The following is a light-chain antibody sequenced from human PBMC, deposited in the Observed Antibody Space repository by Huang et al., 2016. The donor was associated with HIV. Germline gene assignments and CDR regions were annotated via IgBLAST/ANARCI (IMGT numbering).Light chain of an antibody. J-gene: IGKJ2*01. V-gene: IGKV3-11*01. CDR2: ATS. CDR3: QQRISWPPSYT. CDR1: QSVSRD. Sequence: EIVLTQSPATLSLSPGDRATLSCRASQSVSRDFAWYQQKPGQSPRLLIYATSNRAIGVPARFSGSGSGTDFTLTISSLEPEDFANYYCQQRISWPPSYTFGQGTKVEI.